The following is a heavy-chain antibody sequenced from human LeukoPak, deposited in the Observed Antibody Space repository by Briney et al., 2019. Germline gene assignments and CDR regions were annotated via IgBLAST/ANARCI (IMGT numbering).Heavy chain of an antibody. CDR3: ARDRRRDGYKDPFDY. Sequence: GGSLRLSCAASGFTFRSYEMEWVRQAPGKGLEWVSYISSSGSTIYSADSVKGRFTISRDNAKNSLYLQMNSLRAEDTAVYYCARDRRRDGYKDPFDYWGQGTLVTVSS. J-gene: IGHJ4*02. CDR1: GFTFRSYE. D-gene: IGHD5-24*01. V-gene: IGHV3-48*03. CDR2: ISSSGSTI.